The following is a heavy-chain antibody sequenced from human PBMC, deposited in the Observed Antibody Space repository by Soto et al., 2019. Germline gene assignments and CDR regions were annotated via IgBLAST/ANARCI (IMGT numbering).Heavy chain of an antibody. CDR3: AKDHGTYGPNWIDS. Sequence: GGSLRLSCAASGFTFTNYAMGWVRQAPGKGLEWVSTIGGRGDSTYYADSVKGRFTISRDNSKSTLYLQMNSLRAEDTPVYYCAKDHGTYGPNWIDSRGQGTLVTVSS. CDR1: GFTFTNYA. D-gene: IGHD3-10*01. V-gene: IGHV3-23*01. CDR2: IGGRGDST. J-gene: IGHJ5*01.